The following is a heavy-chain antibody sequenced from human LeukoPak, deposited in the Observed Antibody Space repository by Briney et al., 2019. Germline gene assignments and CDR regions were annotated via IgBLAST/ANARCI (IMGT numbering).Heavy chain of an antibody. V-gene: IGHV3-30*18. J-gene: IGHJ3*02. D-gene: IGHD3-16*01. CDR3: AKVKGEVIGAFDI. Sequence: GRSLRLSCAASGFTFRTYGMHWVRQAPGKGLEWVAVISYDGSNKGYADSVKGRFTLSRDNSKNTLYLHMNSLRAEDTAVYYCAKVKGEVIGAFDIWGQGTMVTVSS. CDR1: GFTFRTYG. CDR2: ISYDGSNK.